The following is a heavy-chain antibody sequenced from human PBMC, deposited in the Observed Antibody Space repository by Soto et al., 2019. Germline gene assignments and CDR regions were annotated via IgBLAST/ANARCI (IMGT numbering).Heavy chain of an antibody. Sequence: SETLSLTCTVSGGSISSSSYYWGLIRQPPGKGLEWIGSIYYSGSTYYNPSLKSRVTKSVDTSKNQFSLKLSSVTAADMAVYYCASTGRYYNIDYWGQGTLVTVSS. CDR1: GGSISSSSYY. CDR3: ASTGRYYNIDY. V-gene: IGHV4-39*01. D-gene: IGHD3-10*01. J-gene: IGHJ4*02. CDR2: IYYSGST.